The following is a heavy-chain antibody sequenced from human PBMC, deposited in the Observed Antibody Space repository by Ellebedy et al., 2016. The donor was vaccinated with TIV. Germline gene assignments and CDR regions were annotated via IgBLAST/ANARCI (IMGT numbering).Heavy chain of an antibody. V-gene: IGHV3-74*01. Sequence: PGGSLRLSCAASGFTFSTYWMHWVRQAPGKGLLWVSRINSDGSSTSYADSVKGRFTISRDNAKNTLYLQMNSLRAEDTAVYYCAKSFTANWFDPWGQGTLVTVSS. J-gene: IGHJ5*02. CDR2: INSDGSST. CDR1: GFTFSTYW. CDR3: AKSFTANWFDP.